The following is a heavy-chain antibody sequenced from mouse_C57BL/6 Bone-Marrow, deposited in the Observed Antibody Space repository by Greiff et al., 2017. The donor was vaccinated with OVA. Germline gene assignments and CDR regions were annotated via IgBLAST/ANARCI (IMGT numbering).Heavy chain of an antibody. CDR1: GYTFTSYW. Sequence: QVQLQQPGAELVKPGASVKLSCKASGYTFTSYWMQWVKQRPGQGLEWIGEIDPSDSYTNYNQKFKGKATLTVDTSSSTAYMQLSSLTSEDSAVYYCARQDYYGSSYGFDYWGQVTTLTVSS. D-gene: IGHD1-1*01. CDR2: IDPSDSYT. CDR3: ARQDYYGSSYGFDY. J-gene: IGHJ2*01. V-gene: IGHV1-50*01.